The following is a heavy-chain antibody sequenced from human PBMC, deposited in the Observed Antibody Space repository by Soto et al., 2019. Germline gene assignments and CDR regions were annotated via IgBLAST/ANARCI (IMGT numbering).Heavy chain of an antibody. Sequence: EVQLVESGGGLVKPGGSLRLSCAASGFTFSSYSMNWVRQAPGKGLEWVSSISSSSSYIYYADSVKGRFTISRDNAKNSLYLQMNSLRAEDTAVYYCARDRGGDFWSGDRGRWDYWGQGTLVTVSS. CDR3: ARDRGGDFWSGDRGRWDY. J-gene: IGHJ4*02. D-gene: IGHD3-3*01. CDR2: ISSSSSYI. CDR1: GFTFSSYS. V-gene: IGHV3-21*01.